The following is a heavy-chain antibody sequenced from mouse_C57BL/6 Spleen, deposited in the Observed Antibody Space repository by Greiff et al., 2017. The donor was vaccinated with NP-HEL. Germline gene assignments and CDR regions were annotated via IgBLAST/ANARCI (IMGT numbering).Heavy chain of an antibody. V-gene: IGHV7-3*01. J-gene: IGHJ4*01. CDR1: GFTFTDYY. CDR2: IRNKANGYTT. Sequence: EVQRVESGGGLVQPGGSLSLSCAASGFTFTDYYMSWVRQPPGKALEWLGFIRNKANGYTTEYSASVKGRFTISRDNSQSILYLQMNALRAEDSATYYCARSGTGYAMDYWGQGTSVTVSS. CDR3: ARSGTGYAMDY. D-gene: IGHD4-1*01.